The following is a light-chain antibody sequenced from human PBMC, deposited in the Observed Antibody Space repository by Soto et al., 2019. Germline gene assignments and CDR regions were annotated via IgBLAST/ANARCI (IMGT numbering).Light chain of an antibody. CDR3: QTWVSGIQV. Sequence: QPVLTQSPSASASLGASVKLTCTLSSGHSNYAIAWHQQQPEKGPRYLMKLNSDGSHSKGDGIPDRFSGSSSGAECYLTISSLQSEDEADYYCQTWVSGIQVFGGGTKVTVL. J-gene: IGLJ2*01. CDR1: SGHSNYA. V-gene: IGLV4-69*01. CDR2: LNSDGSH.